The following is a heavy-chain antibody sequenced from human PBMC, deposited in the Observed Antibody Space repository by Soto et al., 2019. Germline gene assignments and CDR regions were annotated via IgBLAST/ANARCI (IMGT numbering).Heavy chain of an antibody. D-gene: IGHD4-17*01. V-gene: IGHV3-23*01. CDR2: FSTGGRA. Sequence: DVQLLESGGALVRPGGSLRLSCAASGFSFNNYALSWVRQAPGKGLEWVSTFSTGGRAYYAASVQGRFTIARDSSQDTVDLKISDLRPEDTAVYYCAKESLPEHYGDTLFDYWGQGPRVTVSS. CDR3: AKESLPEHYGDTLFDY. J-gene: IGHJ4*02. CDR1: GFSFNNYA.